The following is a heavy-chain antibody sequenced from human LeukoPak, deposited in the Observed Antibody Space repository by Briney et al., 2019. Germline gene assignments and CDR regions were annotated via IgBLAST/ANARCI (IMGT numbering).Heavy chain of an antibody. CDR3: AKRGVVIRVFLVGFHKEAFYFES. D-gene: IGHD3/OR15-3a*01. V-gene: IGHV3-30*18. Sequence: PGGSLRLSCAASGFTFSSYGMQWFRQAPDKGLEWVAAISNDGSNKYYADSVKGRFTISRDNSKNTLYLQMNSLRAEDTAFYFCAKRGVVIRVFLVGFHKEAFYFESWGQGALVTVSS. CDR2: ISNDGSNK. J-gene: IGHJ4*02. CDR1: GFTFSSYG.